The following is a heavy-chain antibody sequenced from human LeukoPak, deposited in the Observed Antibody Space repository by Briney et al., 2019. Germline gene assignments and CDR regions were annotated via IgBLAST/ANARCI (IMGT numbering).Heavy chain of an antibody. V-gene: IGHV1-2*04. D-gene: IGHD5-18*01. CDR2: VNPNSGGT. J-gene: IGHJ4*02. Sequence: ASVKVSCKASGYTFTGYYMHWVRQAPGQGLEWMGWVNPNSGGTNYAQKFQGWVTMTRDTSISTAYMELSRLRSDDTAVYYCARATTAMVTDYWGQGTLVTVSS. CDR3: ARATTAMVTDY. CDR1: GYTFTGYY.